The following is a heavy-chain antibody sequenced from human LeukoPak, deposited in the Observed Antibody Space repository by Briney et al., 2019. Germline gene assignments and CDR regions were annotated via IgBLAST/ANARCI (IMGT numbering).Heavy chain of an antibody. CDR1: GFTFSSYG. J-gene: IGHJ4*02. V-gene: IGHV3-30*18. CDR3: AKAFYDIMTGFPN. D-gene: IGHD3-9*01. CDR2: ISYDGSNK. Sequence: GGSLRLSCAASGFTFSSYGMHWVRQAPGKGLEWVAVISYDGSNKYHADSVKGRFTISRDNSKNTLYLQMNSLRAEDTAVYYCAKAFYDIMTGFPNWGQGTLVTVSS.